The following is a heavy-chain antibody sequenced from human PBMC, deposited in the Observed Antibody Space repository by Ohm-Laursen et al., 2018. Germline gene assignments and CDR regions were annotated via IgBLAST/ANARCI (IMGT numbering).Heavy chain of an antibody. Sequence: SETLSLTCTVSGGSISSYYWSWIRQPPGKGLEWIGYIYYSGSTYYNPSLKSRVTISVDTSKNQFSLKLSSVTAADTAVYYCARHAAYCGGDCYSRWFDPWGQGTLVSVSS. J-gene: IGHJ5*02. D-gene: IGHD2-21*02. CDR3: ARHAAYCGGDCYSRWFDP. CDR1: GGSISSYY. CDR2: IYYSGST. V-gene: IGHV4-59*08.